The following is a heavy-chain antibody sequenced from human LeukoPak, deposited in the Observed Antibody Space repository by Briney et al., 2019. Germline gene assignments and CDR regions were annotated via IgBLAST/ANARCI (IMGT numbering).Heavy chain of an antibody. Sequence: SETLSLTCTVSGGSFSSYYWSWIRQPPGKGLEWIGYMHYSGSTNHNPSLKSRVTISVDTSKNQLSLKLSSVTAADTAVYYCAKYRDYEFDYWGQGTLVTVSS. CDR1: GGSFSSYY. CDR3: AKYRDYEFDY. V-gene: IGHV4-59*01. D-gene: IGHD5-12*01. J-gene: IGHJ4*02. CDR2: MHYSGST.